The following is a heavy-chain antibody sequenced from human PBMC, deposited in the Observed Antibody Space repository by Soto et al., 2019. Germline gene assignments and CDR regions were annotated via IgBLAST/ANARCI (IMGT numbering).Heavy chain of an antibody. Sequence: QVQLVESGGGVVQPGRSLRLSCAASGFTFSSYAMHWVRQAPGKGLEWVAVISYDGSNKYYADCVKGRFTISRDNSKNRLYLQMNSLRAEDTAVYYCASDRGGYSSGWYAGRWGQGTLVTVSS. J-gene: IGHJ4*02. CDR2: ISYDGSNK. CDR3: ASDRGGYSSGWYAGR. D-gene: IGHD6-19*01. V-gene: IGHV3-30-3*01. CDR1: GFTFSSYA.